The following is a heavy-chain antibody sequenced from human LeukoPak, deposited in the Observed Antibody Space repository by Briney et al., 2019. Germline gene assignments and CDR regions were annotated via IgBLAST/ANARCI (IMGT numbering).Heavy chain of an antibody. Sequence: SKTLSLTCTVSGYSISSGYYWGWIRQPPGKGLEWIGSIYHSGSTYYNPSLKSRVTISVDTSKNQFSLKLSSVTAADTAVYYCARDRSRQLVPYAFDIWGQGTMV. CDR1: GYSISSGYY. J-gene: IGHJ3*02. CDR3: ARDRSRQLVPYAFDI. D-gene: IGHD6-13*01. CDR2: IYHSGST. V-gene: IGHV4-38-2*02.